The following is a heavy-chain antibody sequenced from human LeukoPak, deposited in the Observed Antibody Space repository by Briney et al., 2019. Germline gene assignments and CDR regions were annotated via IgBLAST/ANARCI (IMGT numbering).Heavy chain of an antibody. Sequence: PGGSLRLSCAASGFTFSSYGMHWVRQAPGKGLEWVAFIRYDGSNKYYADSVKGRFTISRDNSKNTLYLQMNSLRAEDTAVYYCARELRWGYCSGGSCYPPRSNWFDPWGQGTLVTVSS. CDR2: IRYDGSNK. D-gene: IGHD2-15*01. V-gene: IGHV3-30*02. CDR3: ARELRWGYCSGGSCYPPRSNWFDP. CDR1: GFTFSSYG. J-gene: IGHJ5*02.